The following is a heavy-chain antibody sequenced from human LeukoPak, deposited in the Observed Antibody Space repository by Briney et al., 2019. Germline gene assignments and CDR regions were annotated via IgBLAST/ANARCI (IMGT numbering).Heavy chain of an antibody. CDR3: ARGPQEDDFWSGYHLQYYYYYMDV. J-gene: IGHJ6*03. Sequence: ASVKVSCKASGYTFTNYYMHWVRQAPGQGLEWMGIINPSGGSTNYAQKFQGRVSMTGDTSTSTVYMELGSLRSEDTAVYYCARGPQEDDFWSGYHLQYYYYYMDVWGKGTTVTVSS. CDR1: GYTFTNYY. D-gene: IGHD3-3*01. V-gene: IGHV1-46*01. CDR2: INPSGGST.